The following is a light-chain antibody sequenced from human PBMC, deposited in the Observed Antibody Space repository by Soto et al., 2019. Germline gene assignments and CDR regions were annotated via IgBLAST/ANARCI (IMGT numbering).Light chain of an antibody. Sequence: QSVLTQAASVSGSPGQSITISCTGTSSDVGAYNYVSWYQQHPGKAPELMIYDVSSRPSGVSNRFSGSKSGNTASLTISGLQAEDEADYYCSSYTGSATLVFGGGTKLTVL. V-gene: IGLV2-14*03. CDR1: SSDVGAYNY. CDR2: DVS. J-gene: IGLJ2*01. CDR3: SSYTGSATLV.